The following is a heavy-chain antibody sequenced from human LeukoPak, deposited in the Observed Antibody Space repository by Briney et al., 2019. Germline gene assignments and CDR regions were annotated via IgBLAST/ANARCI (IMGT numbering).Heavy chain of an antibody. V-gene: IGHV1-69*13. CDR2: IIPIFGTA. CDR3: ARAPYSSSRPLTMDV. J-gene: IGHJ6*02. Sequence: ASVKVSCKASGGTFSSYAISWVRQAPGQGLEWMGGIIPIFGTANYGQKFQGRVTITADESTSTAYMELRSLRSDDTAVYYCARAPYSSSRPLTMDVWGQGTTVTVSS. D-gene: IGHD6-13*01. CDR1: GGTFSSYA.